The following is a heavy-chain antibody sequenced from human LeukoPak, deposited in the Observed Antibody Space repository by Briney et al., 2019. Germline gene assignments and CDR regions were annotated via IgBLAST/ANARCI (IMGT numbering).Heavy chain of an antibody. CDR1: GFTFSSYA. D-gene: IGHD3-10*02. CDR3: AELGITMIGGV. J-gene: IGHJ6*04. Sequence: GGSLRLSCAASGFTFSSYAINWVRQAPGKGLEWVSYISNNANTIYYADSVKGRFTISRDNAKNSLYLQMNSLRAEDTAVYYCAELGITMIGGVWGKGTTVTISS. V-gene: IGHV3-48*03. CDR2: ISNNANTI.